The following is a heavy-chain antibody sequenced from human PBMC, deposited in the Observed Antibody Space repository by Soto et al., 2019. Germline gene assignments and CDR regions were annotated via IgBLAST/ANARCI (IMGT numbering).Heavy chain of an antibody. CDR2: IDPSDSYT. J-gene: IGHJ6*02. D-gene: IGHD6-13*01. CDR3: ASQTPFSIAAAGNPYYHYGMDD. CDR1: GYSFTSYW. V-gene: IGHV5-10-1*01. Sequence: GESLKISCKGSGYSFTSYWISWVRQMPGKGLEWMGRIDPSDSYTNYSPSFQGHVTISADKSISTAYLQWSSLKASDTAMYYCASQTPFSIAAAGNPYYHYGMDDWGQGTTVTVSS.